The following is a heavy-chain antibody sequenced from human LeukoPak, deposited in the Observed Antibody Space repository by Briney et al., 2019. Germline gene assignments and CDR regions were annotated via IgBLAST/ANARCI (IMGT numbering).Heavy chain of an antibody. D-gene: IGHD2-15*01. V-gene: IGHV4-59*08. CDR1: GGSISTYY. J-gene: IGHJ4*02. CDR3: ARLWSPMVEIDY. CDR2: ISYSGST. Sequence: PSETLSLTCSVSGGSISTYYWSWIRQPPGNGLEWIGYISYSGSTKYNPSLKSRVTISVDTSKNQFSLKVRSVTAADTAVYYCARLWSPMVEIDYWGQGTLVTVSS.